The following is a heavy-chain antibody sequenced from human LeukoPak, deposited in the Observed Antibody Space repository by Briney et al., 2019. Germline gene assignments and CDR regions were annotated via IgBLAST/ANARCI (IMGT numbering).Heavy chain of an antibody. D-gene: IGHD2-8*01. V-gene: IGHV3-74*01. CDR2: INSDGSGT. CDR1: GFTFRRYS. J-gene: IGHJ4*02. CDR3: ARESLMVYEPIHC. Sequence: PGGSLRLSCEASGFTFRRYSMHWVRQAPRKGLVGVSRINSDGSGTHYTDVVKGRFTISRDNAKNTLYLQVNGLRAEDTAVYYCARESLMVYEPIHCWGQGTLVTVSS.